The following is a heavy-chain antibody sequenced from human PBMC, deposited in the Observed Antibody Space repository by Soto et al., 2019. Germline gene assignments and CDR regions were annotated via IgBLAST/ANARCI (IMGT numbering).Heavy chain of an antibody. J-gene: IGHJ6*03. CDR2: IYYSGST. D-gene: IGHD3-9*01. V-gene: IGHV4-39*01. CDR3: ARHVGCLTGYYKHYYYMDV. Sequence: PSETLSLTCTVSGGSISSSSYYWGWIRQPPGKGLEWVGSIYYSGSTYYNPSLKSRVTISVDTSKNQFSLKLSSVTAADTAVYYCARHVGCLTGYYKHYYYMDVCAKGTTVTVYS. CDR1: GGSISSSSYY.